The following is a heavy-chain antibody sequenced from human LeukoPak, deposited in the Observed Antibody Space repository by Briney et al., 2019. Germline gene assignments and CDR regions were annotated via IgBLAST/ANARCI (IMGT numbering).Heavy chain of an antibody. CDR1: GGSFSGYY. D-gene: IGHD4-11*01. Sequence: SETLSLTCAVYGGSFSGYYWSWIRQPPGKGLEWIGEINHSGSTNYNPSLKSRVTISVETSKNQFSLKLSSVTAADTAVYYCARDHQLYSNFYWGQGTLVTVSS. J-gene: IGHJ4*02. CDR3: ARDHQLYSNFY. CDR2: INHSGST. V-gene: IGHV4-34*01.